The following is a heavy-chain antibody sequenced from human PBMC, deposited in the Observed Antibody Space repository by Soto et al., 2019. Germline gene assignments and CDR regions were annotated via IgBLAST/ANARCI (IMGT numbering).Heavy chain of an antibody. CDR3: ARAESMDIVVVPAAPVGYYMDV. CDR1: GLTLSSYW. V-gene: IGHV3-7*01. Sequence: GGSLRLSCAASGLTLSSYWISLGRQAPGKGQEGGAQIKQDGSEKYYVDSVKGRFTISRDNAKNSLYLQMNSLRAEDTAVYYCARAESMDIVVVPAAPVGYYMDVWGKGTTVTVFS. CDR2: IKQDGSEK. D-gene: IGHD2-2*03. J-gene: IGHJ6*03.